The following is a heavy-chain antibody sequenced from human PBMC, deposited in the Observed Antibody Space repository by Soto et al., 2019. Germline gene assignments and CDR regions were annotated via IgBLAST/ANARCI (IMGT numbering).Heavy chain of an antibody. CDR2: ISDDGSNK. V-gene: IGHV3-30-3*01. D-gene: IGHD7-27*01. CDR3: ARLTGDTGVFDY. CDR1: GFTFSSYA. Sequence: QVQLVESGGGVVQPGRTLRLSCAASGFTFSSYAMPWVRQAPGKGLEWVAVISDDGSNKYYADSVKGRFTISRDNSKNTLKMKMNSLRADDMAVYYCARLTGDTGVFDYRGQGTRVTVSS. J-gene: IGHJ4*02.